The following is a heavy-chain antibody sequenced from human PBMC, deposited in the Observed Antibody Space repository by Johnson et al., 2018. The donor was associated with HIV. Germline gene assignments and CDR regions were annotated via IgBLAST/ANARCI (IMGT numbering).Heavy chain of an antibody. J-gene: IGHJ3*02. CDR1: GFSFDDYG. CDR2: IYSGGST. CDR3: AASVYYYDSSGYFAFDI. Sequence: VQLVESGGGVVRPGGSLRLSCAASGFSFDDYGMSWVRQVPGKGLEWVSVIYSGGSTYYADSVKGRFTISRDNSKNTLYLQMNSLRAEDTAVYYCAASVYYYDSSGYFAFDIWGQGTMVTVSS. V-gene: IGHV3-66*01. D-gene: IGHD3-22*01.